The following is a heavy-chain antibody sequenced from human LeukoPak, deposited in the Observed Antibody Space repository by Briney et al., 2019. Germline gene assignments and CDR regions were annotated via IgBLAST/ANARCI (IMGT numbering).Heavy chain of an antibody. V-gene: IGHV1-2*02. D-gene: IGHD1-1*01. Sequence: ASVKVSCKASGYIFTDYYMHWVRQAPGQGLEWMGWINPKSDGTKYAQNFQGRVTMTWDTSISTAYMEVSRLTSDDTAMFYCARDPPGTTAFDLWDQGTMVTVSS. CDR2: INPKSDGT. CDR3: ARDPPGTTAFDL. CDR1: GYIFTDYY. J-gene: IGHJ3*01.